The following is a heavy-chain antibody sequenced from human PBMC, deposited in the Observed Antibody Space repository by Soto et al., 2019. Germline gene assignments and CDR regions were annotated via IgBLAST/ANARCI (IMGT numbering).Heavy chain of an antibody. V-gene: IGHV4-31*03. CDR3: ARDAAEYYFDY. Sequence: QVQLKESGPGLVKPSQTLSLTCTVSGGSISSVGQYWSWIRQHPGKGLEWIGYIYDSGSTYYNPSLRSRVTISVDTSKKQFSLKLRSVTAADTAVYYCARDAAEYYFDYWGQGTLVTVSS. J-gene: IGHJ4*02. CDR2: IYDSGST. D-gene: IGHD6-25*01. CDR1: GGSISSVGQY.